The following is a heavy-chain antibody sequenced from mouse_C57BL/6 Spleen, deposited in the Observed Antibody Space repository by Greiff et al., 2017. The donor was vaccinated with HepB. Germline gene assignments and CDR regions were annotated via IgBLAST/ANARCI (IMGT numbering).Heavy chain of an antibody. CDR2: IYPRSGNT. CDR3: ARRPFITTEGYFDY. CDR1: GYTFTSYG. Sequence: VKLQQSGAELARPGASVKLSCKASGYTFTSYGISWVKQRTGQGLEWIGEIYPRSGNTYYNEKFKGKATLTADKSSSTAYMELRSLTSEDSAVYLCARRPFITTEGYFDYWGQGTTLTVSS. J-gene: IGHJ2*01. D-gene: IGHD1-1*01. V-gene: IGHV1-81*01.